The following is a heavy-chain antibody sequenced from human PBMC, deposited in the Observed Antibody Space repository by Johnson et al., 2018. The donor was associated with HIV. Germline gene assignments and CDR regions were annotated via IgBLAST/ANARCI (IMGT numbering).Heavy chain of an antibody. CDR2: IKSETDGGTT. CDR3: ATTDIVGAFDI. J-gene: IGHJ3*02. CDR1: GFTFTNAW. V-gene: IGHV3-15*01. D-gene: IGHD2-15*01. Sequence: QLVESGGGLVKPGGSLRLSCVASGFTFTNAWMSWVRQAPGKGLEWLGRIKSETDGGTTDYAAPVKDRFTISRDDSKNTLYMQMNSLKVADAAVYYCATTDIVGAFDIWGQGTMVTVSS.